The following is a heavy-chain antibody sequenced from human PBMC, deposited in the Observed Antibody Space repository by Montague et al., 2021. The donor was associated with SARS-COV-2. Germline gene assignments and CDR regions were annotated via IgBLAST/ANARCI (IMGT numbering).Heavy chain of an antibody. CDR3: ARGGGNIRTSYSYYYYLDV. Sequence: SETLSLTCAVYGGSFSGWYWSWVRQPPGKGVEWIGEIIRRGNTTYNTPLKSRVTISEETSKSQFSLKLSSVTTADTAVYYCARGGGNIRTSYSYYYYLDVWGKGTPVTVSS. J-gene: IGHJ6*03. CDR2: IIRRGNT. D-gene: IGHD4-23*01. V-gene: IGHV4-34*01. CDR1: GGSFSGWY.